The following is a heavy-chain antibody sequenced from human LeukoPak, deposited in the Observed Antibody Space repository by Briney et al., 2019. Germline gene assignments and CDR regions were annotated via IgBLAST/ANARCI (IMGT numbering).Heavy chain of an antibody. V-gene: IGHV4-30-4*01. Sequence: SETLSPTCSVSGDSITDYYWSWIRQPPGKGLEWIGYIYYSGSTYYNPSLKSRVTISVDTSKNQFSLKLSSVTAADTAVYYCARAVRYSSSWLDYWGQGTLVTVSS. J-gene: IGHJ4*02. CDR2: IYYSGST. D-gene: IGHD6-13*01. CDR1: GDSITDYY. CDR3: ARAVRYSSSWLDY.